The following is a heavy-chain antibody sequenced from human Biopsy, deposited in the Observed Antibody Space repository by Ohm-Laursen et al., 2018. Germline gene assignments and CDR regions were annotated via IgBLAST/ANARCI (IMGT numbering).Heavy chain of an antibody. CDR3: AKDWTSQYYYDSMDDY. J-gene: IGHJ4*02. D-gene: IGHD3-22*01. CDR1: GFTFSRYA. CDR2: ISGSGRT. V-gene: IGHV3-23*01. Sequence: SLRLSCAASGFTFSRYAMSWVRQAPGKGLEWVSAISGSGRTYYADSVKGRFTISRDNSKNTLFLQLSSLRAEDTAVYYCAKDWTSQYYYDSMDDYWGQGTLVTVSS.